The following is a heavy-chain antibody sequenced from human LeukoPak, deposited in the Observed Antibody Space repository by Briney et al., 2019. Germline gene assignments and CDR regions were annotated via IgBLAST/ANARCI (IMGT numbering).Heavy chain of an antibody. CDR2: IKSDGTI. CDR1: GFTFRYDL. CDR3: ARDRWGDPYNAKWFDY. J-gene: IGHJ4*02. Sequence: PGGSLRLSFAVSGFTFRYDLMHWVRQAPGKGLVWVSRIKSDGTISYADSVKGRFTISRDNAKNTLYLQMNSLRAEDTAVYYCARDRWGDPYNAKWFDYWGQGTLVTVSS. V-gene: IGHV3-74*01. D-gene: IGHD5-24*01.